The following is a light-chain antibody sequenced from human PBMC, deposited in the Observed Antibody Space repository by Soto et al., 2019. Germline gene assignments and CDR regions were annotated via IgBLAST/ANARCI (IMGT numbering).Light chain of an antibody. CDR2: AAS. CDR3: QQCYSTPQT. Sequence: DIQMTQSPSSLSASVGDRVTITCRASQSVSSYLNWYQQKPGKAPKLLIYAASSLQSGVPSRFSGSGSGTDFTLTISSLQPEVFATYYCQQCYSTPQTFGQGTQVDIK. CDR1: QSVSSY. J-gene: IGKJ1*01. V-gene: IGKV1-39*01.